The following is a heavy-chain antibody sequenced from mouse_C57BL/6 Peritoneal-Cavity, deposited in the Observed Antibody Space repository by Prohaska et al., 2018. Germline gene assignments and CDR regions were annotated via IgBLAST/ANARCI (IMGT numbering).Heavy chain of an antibody. CDR2: INSDSSTI. CDR1: GIDFSRYW. Sequence: EVKLLQSGGGLVQPGGSLKLSCAASGIDFSRYWMSWVRRAPGKGLEWIGEINSDSSTINYAPSLKGKFIISRDNAKNTRYLKMSKVRSEDTALYYCARPDDYAWFAYWGQGTLVTVSA. D-gene: IGHD2-4*01. CDR3: ARPDDYAWFAY. V-gene: IGHV4-1*01. J-gene: IGHJ3*01.